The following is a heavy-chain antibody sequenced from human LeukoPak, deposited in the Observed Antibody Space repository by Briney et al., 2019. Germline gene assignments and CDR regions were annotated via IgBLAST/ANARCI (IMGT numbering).Heavy chain of an antibody. Sequence: GGSLRLSCAASGFTFSIYAMHWVRQAPGKGLEYVSAISSNGGSTYYANSVKGRFTISRDNSKNTLYLQMGSLRAEDMAVYYCASAPYVDTAMDYWGQGTLVTVSS. J-gene: IGHJ4*02. CDR3: ASAPYVDTAMDY. CDR2: ISSNGGST. CDR1: GFTFSIYA. V-gene: IGHV3-64*01. D-gene: IGHD5-18*01.